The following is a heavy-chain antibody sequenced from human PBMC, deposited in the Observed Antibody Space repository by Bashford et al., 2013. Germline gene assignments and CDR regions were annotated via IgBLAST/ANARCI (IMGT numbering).Heavy chain of an antibody. J-gene: IGHJ4*02. CDR2: INAGNGNT. CDR3: ARVKGSGVTRKGPFDY. Sequence: VASVKVSCKASGYTFTIYAMHWVRQAPGQRLEWMGWINAGNGNTKYSQKFQGRVTITRDTSASTAYMELSSLTSEDTAVYYCARVKGSGVTRKGPFDYVGPGNPGHRLL. CDR1: GYTFTIYA. D-gene: IGHD3-10*01. V-gene: IGHV1-3*01.